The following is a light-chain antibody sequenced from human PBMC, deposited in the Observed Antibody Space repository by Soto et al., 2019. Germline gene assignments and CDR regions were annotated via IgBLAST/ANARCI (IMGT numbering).Light chain of an antibody. CDR1: TSNIGSNS. Sequence: QPVLTQPTSASGTPGQRVTISCSGSTSNIGSNSVNWYQQLPGTAPKLLLYSSDRRPSGVPDRFSGSKSGTSASLAINGLQPEDEADYYCAAWDDSLNGWVFGGGTKLTVL. CDR3: AAWDDSLNGWV. J-gene: IGLJ3*02. CDR2: SSD. V-gene: IGLV1-44*01.